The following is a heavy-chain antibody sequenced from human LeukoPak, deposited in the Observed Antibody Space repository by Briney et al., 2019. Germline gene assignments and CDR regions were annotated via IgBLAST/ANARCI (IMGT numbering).Heavy chain of an antibody. CDR1: GGTLSSYA. CDR3: ASRPENIAGRPVPYYYYMDV. J-gene: IGHJ6*03. V-gene: IGHV1-69*05. Sequence: ASAKVSCKASGGTLSSYAISWVRQAPGQGLEWMGGIIQMFGATDYAQKFQGRVTITTDESTSTVYMELTSLRSEDTAVYYCASRPENIAGRPVPYYYYMDVWGRGTTVTVSS. CDR2: IIQMFGAT. D-gene: IGHD6-6*01.